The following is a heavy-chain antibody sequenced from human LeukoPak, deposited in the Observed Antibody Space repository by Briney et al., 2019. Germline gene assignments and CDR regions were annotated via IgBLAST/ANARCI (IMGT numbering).Heavy chain of an antibody. Sequence: GGSLRLSCAASGFTFSSYWMHWVRQAPGKGLVWVSRINSDGSSTSYADSVKGRFTISRDNAKNTLDLQMKSLRAEDTAVYYCARDPRGATTGSDAFDIWGQGTMVTVSS. CDR1: GFTFSSYW. J-gene: IGHJ3*02. CDR2: INSDGSST. CDR3: ARDPRGATTGSDAFDI. V-gene: IGHV3-74*01. D-gene: IGHD1-26*01.